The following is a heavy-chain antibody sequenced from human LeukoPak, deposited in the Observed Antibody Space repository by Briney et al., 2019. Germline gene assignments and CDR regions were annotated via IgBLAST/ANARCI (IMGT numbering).Heavy chain of an antibody. CDR2: IRSKANSYAT. J-gene: IGHJ4*02. D-gene: IGHD6-6*01. CDR3: TRLTYSSSKDYFDY. V-gene: IGHV3-73*01. CDR1: GFTFSGSA. Sequence: GGSLRLSCAASGFTFSGSAMHWVRQASGKGLEWVGRIRSKANSYATAYAASVKGRFTISRDDSKNTAYLQMNSLKTEDTAVYYCTRLTYSSSKDYFDYWGQGTLVTVSS.